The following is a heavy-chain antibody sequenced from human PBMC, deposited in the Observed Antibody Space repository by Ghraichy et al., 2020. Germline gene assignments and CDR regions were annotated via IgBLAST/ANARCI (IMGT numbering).Heavy chain of an antibody. CDR3: ARHHWRGNDAFDI. CDR2: IFYNGNV. V-gene: IGHV4-39*01. CDR1: GGSISSNDDY. Sequence: SETLSLTCTVSGGSISSNDDYWGWIRQPPGKGLEWIGSIFYNGNVYYNPSLKSRVTISVDTSKNQFPLKLSSVTAADTAVYYCARHHWRGNDAFDIWGQGTLVTVSS. D-gene: IGHD3-16*01. J-gene: IGHJ3*02.